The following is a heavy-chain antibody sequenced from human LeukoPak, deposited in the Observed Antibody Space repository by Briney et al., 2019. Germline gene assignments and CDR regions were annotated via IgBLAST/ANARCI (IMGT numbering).Heavy chain of an antibody. V-gene: IGHV3-53*01. D-gene: IGHD5-12*01. CDR2: IYSDNT. CDR1: GFTVSSNS. CDR3: ARDPYSGHYGNDYYYYMDV. Sequence: GGSLRLSCTVSGFTVSSNSMSWVRQAPGKGLEWVSFIYSDNTHYSDSVKGRFTISRDNAKSSLYLQMNNLRAEDTTVYYCARDPYSGHYGNDYYYYMDVWGKGTTVTISS. J-gene: IGHJ6*03.